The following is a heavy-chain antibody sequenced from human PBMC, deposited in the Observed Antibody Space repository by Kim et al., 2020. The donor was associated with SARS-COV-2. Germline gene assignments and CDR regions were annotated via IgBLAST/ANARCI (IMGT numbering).Heavy chain of an antibody. D-gene: IGHD2-2*01. Sequence: GGSLRLSCAASGFTFSSYAMSWVRQAPGKGLEWVSAISGSGGSTYYADSVKGRFTISRDNSKNTLYLQMNSLRAEDTAVYYCAKARLPCSSTSCYAPYYYYGMDVWGQGTTVTVSS. CDR1: GFTFSSYA. J-gene: IGHJ6*02. V-gene: IGHV3-23*01. CDR2: ISGSGGST. CDR3: AKARLPCSSTSCYAPYYYYGMDV.